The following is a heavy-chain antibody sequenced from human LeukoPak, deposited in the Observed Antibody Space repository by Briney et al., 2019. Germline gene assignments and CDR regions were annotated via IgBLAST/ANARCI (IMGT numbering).Heavy chain of an antibody. D-gene: IGHD3-3*01. CDR3: ARERSYYDFWSGYLYYFDY. CDR1: GFTFSSYA. J-gene: IGHJ4*02. Sequence: GRSLRLSCAASGFTFSSYAMHWVRQAPGKGLEWVAVISCDGSNKYYADSVKGRFTISRDNSKNTLYLQMNSLRAEDTAVYYCARERSYYDFWSGYLYYFDYWGQGTLVTVSS. V-gene: IGHV3-30-3*01. CDR2: ISCDGSNK.